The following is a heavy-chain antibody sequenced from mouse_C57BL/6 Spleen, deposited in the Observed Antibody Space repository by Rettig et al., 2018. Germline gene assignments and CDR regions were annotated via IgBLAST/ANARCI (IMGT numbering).Heavy chain of an antibody. CDR3: ARKAYYYGSSYAMDY. D-gene: IGHD1-1*01. CDR2: IYPRDGST. V-gene: IGHV1-78*01. J-gene: IGHJ4*01. Sequence: LEWIGYIYPRDGSTKYNEKFKGKATLTADKSSSTAYMQLNSLTSEDSAVYFCARKAYYYGSSYAMDYWGQGTSVTVSS.